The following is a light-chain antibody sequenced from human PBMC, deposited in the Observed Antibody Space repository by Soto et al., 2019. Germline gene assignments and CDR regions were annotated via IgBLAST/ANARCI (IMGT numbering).Light chain of an antibody. J-gene: IGKJ1*01. V-gene: IGKV3-11*01. CDR1: QSVSYY. CDR3: QQRYNWPLT. Sequence: EIVLTQSPGTLSLSPGERATLSCRASQSVSYYLAWYQQKPGQAPRLLIYDASSRATGVPDRFSGSGSGTDFTLTISSLEPEDFAIYYCQQRYNWPLTFGQGTKVDNK. CDR2: DAS.